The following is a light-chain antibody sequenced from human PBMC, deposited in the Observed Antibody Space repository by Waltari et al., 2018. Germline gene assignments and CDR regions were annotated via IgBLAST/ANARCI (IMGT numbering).Light chain of an antibody. CDR1: QRISKY. CDR2: DAA. Sequence: EIMLTQSPGTLSSSPGERATLPCRASQRISKYLAWYQQKPGQAPRLLIYDAASRATGIPDRFSGSGSGTDFSLTISRLEPEDSAVYYCQKYGTLPATFGQGTKVEIK. CDR3: QKYGTLPAT. J-gene: IGKJ1*01. V-gene: IGKV3-20*01.